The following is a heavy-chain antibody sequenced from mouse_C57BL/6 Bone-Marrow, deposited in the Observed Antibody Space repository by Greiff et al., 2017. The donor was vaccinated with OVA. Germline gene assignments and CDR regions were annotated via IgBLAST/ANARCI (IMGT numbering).Heavy chain of an antibody. CDR2: IDPSDSYT. D-gene: IGHD2-3*01. J-gene: IGHJ1*03. V-gene: IGHV1-69*01. CDR3: ARSDGYYVLRYWYFDV. Sequence: QVQLQQPGAELVMPGASVKLSCKASGYTFTSYWMHWVKQRPGQGLEWIGEIDPSDSYTNYNQKFKGKSTLTVDKSSSTAYMQLSSLTSEDSAVYYCARSDGYYVLRYWYFDVWGTGTTVTVSS. CDR1: GYTFTSYW.